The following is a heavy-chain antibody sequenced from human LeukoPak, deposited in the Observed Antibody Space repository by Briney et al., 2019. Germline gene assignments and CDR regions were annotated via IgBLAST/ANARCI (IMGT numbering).Heavy chain of an antibody. J-gene: IGHJ4*02. Sequence: PSETLSLTCAVYGGSFSGYYWSWIRQPPGKGLEWIGEINHSGSTNYNPSLKSRVTISVDTSKNQFSLKLSSVTAADTAVYYCAVYYDSSGYYGAFDYWGQGTLVTVSS. CDR1: GGSFSGYY. CDR2: INHSGST. D-gene: IGHD3-22*01. CDR3: AVYYDSSGYYGAFDY. V-gene: IGHV4-34*01.